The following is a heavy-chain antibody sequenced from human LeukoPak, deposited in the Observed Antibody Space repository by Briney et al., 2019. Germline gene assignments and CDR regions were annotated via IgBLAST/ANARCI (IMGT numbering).Heavy chain of an antibody. Sequence: GGSLRLSCGASGFTFSSYDMIWVRQAPGMGLEWVSSISSGSSYIHYADSVMGRFTVSRDNAKNSLYLQMNSLRAEDTSVYYCATEGRSTTPGYWGQGTLVIVSS. CDR1: GFTFSSYD. V-gene: IGHV3-21*01. CDR3: ATEGRSTTPGY. J-gene: IGHJ4*02. CDR2: ISSGSSYI. D-gene: IGHD6-13*01.